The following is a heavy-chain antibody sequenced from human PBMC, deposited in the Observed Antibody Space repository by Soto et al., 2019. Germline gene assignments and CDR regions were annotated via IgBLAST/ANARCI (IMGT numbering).Heavy chain of an antibody. V-gene: IGHV3-23*01. CDR2: ISGGGDRT. CDR1: GFTFINNA. CDR3: ARKVLGSTSRPDWWYFDL. J-gene: IGHJ2*01. Sequence: EVQLLESGGSLVQPGGSLRLSCVGSGFTFINNAMNWVRQTPGKGLEWVSGISGGGDRTFDADSVKGRFTISRDNSKNTVNLQMNSLRADDTAVYYCARKVLGSTSRPDWWYFDLWGRGTLVTVSS. D-gene: IGHD2-2*01.